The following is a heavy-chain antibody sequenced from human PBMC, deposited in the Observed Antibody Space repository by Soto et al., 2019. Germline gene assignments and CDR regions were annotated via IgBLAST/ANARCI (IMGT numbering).Heavy chain of an antibody. V-gene: IGHV3-30*18. CDR3: VKGDLDTAVVNSPDAFDF. J-gene: IGHJ3*01. CDR1: GSIFSDFG. Sequence: GGSLRLSCEASGSIFSDFGMHWVRQAPGKGLEWVAVISYDGNNKYYAQSVKGRFTISRGNSKNTLFLNMDSLRPEDTAVYHCVKGDLDTAVVNSPDAFDFWGPGTMVTVSS. D-gene: IGHD5-18*01. CDR2: ISYDGNNK.